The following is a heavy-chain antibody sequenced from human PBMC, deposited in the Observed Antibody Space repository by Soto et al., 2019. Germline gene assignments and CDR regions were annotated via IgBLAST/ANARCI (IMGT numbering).Heavy chain of an antibody. J-gene: IGHJ6*02. CDR2: INPNGGRT. D-gene: IGHD4-4*01. CDR1: GYAFSSYY. CDR3: ARDHYYNNPNYFFSGGDV. Sequence: QVQLVQSGAEVKKSGAAVKVSCKASGYAFSSYYMHWVRQAPGQGLEWMGLINPNGGRTTYSQKFQGRVTVTRDTSTSTVDMELSSLISEDTAVYFWARDHYYNNPNYFFSGGDVWGHGTTVTVFS. V-gene: IGHV1-46*01.